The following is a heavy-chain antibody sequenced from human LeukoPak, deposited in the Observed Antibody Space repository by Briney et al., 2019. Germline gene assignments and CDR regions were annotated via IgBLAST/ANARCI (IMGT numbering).Heavy chain of an antibody. Sequence: PGGSLRLSCAASGFTVSRNYMSWVRQAPGKGREWVSVIYRGGSTYYADSVTGRFTISRDNSKNTLYLQMNSLRAEDTAVYYCARPRGSSGYLDAFDIWGQGTMVTVSS. D-gene: IGHD3-22*01. CDR2: IYRGGST. V-gene: IGHV3-53*01. CDR3: ARPRGSSGYLDAFDI. J-gene: IGHJ3*02. CDR1: GFTVSRNY.